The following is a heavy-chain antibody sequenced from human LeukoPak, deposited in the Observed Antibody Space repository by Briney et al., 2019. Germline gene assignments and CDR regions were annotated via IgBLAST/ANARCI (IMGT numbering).Heavy chain of an antibody. Sequence: SETLSLTCTVSGGSISSYYWSWIRQPPGKGLEWIGNIYDRGSTKYNPSLKSRVTISVDTSKNQFSLTLRSVTAADTAVYYGARGRTFDNWGQGTLVTVSS. CDR1: GGSISSYY. CDR3: ARGRTFDN. J-gene: IGHJ4*02. CDR2: IYDRGST. V-gene: IGHV4-59*01.